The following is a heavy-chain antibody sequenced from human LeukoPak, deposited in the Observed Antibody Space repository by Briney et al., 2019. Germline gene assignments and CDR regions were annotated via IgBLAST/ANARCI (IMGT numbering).Heavy chain of an antibody. Sequence: PGGSLRLSCAASGFTFSNAWRRWVRQAPGKGLEWLGRIRRRTDGGTTDYAAHVKGRFIISTDDSKNTLYLQMNSLKTEDTAVYYCTSGLSLRPTTRWELQDYWGQGTLVTVSS. CDR3: TSGLSLRPTTRWELQDY. D-gene: IGHD1-26*01. J-gene: IGHJ4*02. CDR2: IRRRTDGGTT. V-gene: IGHV3-15*01. CDR1: GFTFSNAW.